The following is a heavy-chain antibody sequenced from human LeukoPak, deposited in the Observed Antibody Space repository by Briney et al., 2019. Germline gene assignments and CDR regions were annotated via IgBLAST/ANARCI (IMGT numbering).Heavy chain of an antibody. CDR1: GGTFSSYA. D-gene: IGHD6-13*01. J-gene: IGHJ6*03. CDR3: ARVGYSSSWYFNYMDV. V-gene: IGHV1-69*05. Sequence: VASVKVSCKASGGTFSSYAISWVRQAPGQGLEWMGGIIPIFGTANYAQKFQGRVTITTDESTGTAYMELSSLRSEDTAVYYCARVGYSSSWYFNYMDVWGKGTTVTVSS. CDR2: IIPIFGTA.